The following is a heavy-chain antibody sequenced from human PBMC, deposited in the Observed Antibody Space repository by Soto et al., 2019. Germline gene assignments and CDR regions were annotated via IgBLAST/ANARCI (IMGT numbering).Heavy chain of an antibody. D-gene: IGHD3-16*02. J-gene: IGHJ2*01. Sequence: EMQLVESGGGLVKPGGSLRLSCAASGFTFNSYSMNWVRQAPGKGLEWVSSIRSSSSYIYYADSMKGRFTISRDNAKNSLYLQMNSLRAEDTAVYYCARDVTYGYWYFDLWGRGTLVTVSS. CDR2: IRSSSSYI. CDR3: ARDVTYGYWYFDL. CDR1: GFTFNSYS. V-gene: IGHV3-21*01.